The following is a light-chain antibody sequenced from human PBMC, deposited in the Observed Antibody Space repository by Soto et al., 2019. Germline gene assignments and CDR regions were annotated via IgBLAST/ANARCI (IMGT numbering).Light chain of an antibody. CDR1: QSVTSH. CDR2: GAS. CDR3: QQYGSSGT. V-gene: IGKV3-15*01. J-gene: IGKJ1*01. Sequence: EIVLTQSPATLSVSPGESATLSCRASQSVTSHLAWYQQKPGQAPRLLIFGASTRATGIPARFSGSGSGTDFTLTISSLQSEDFAVYYCQQYGSSGTFGQGTKVDIK.